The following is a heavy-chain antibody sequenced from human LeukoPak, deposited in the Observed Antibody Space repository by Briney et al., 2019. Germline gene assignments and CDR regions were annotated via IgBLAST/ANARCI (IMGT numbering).Heavy chain of an antibody. Sequence: PGWSQTLSCAASGFTLNSYWMSWVRQAPGKGLEWVANIKQDGSEKYYVDSVKDRFTISRDNANNSLYLQMNSLRAEDTAVYYCASGNDHSKSRYRLFDYWGQGTLVTVSS. D-gene: IGHD4-11*01. CDR1: GFTLNSYW. CDR2: IKQDGSEK. V-gene: IGHV3-7*01. CDR3: ASGNDHSKSRYRLFDY. J-gene: IGHJ4*02.